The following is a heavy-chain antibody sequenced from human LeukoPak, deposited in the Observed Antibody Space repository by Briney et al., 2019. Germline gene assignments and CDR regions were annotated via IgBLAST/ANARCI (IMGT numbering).Heavy chain of an antibody. Sequence: GGSLRLSCAASGFTFDDYAMHWVRQAPGKGLEWVSLISWDGGSTYYADSVKGRFTISRDNSKNSPYLQMNSLRAEDTALYYCAKVGCSSTSCYTADAFDIWGQGTMVTVSS. J-gene: IGHJ3*02. D-gene: IGHD2-2*02. CDR2: ISWDGGST. CDR3: AKVGCSSTSCYTADAFDI. CDR1: GFTFDDYA. V-gene: IGHV3-43D*04.